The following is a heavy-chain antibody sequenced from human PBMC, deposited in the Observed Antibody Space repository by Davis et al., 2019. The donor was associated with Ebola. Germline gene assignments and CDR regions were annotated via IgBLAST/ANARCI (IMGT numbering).Heavy chain of an antibody. CDR2: TRNKANSYTT. J-gene: IGHJ6*04. V-gene: IGHV3-72*01. CDR1: GFTFSDHY. D-gene: IGHD6-13*01. CDR3: ARGSSSWNYYYYGMDV. Sequence: GESLKISCAASGFTFSDHYMDWVRQAPGKGLEWVGRTRNKANSYTTEYAASVKGRFTISRDDSKNSLYLQMNSLKTEDTAVYYCARGSSSWNYYYYGMDVWGKGTTVTVSS.